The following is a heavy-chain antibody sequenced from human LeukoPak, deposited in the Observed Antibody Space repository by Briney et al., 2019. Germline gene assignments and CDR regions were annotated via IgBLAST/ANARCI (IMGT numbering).Heavy chain of an antibody. D-gene: IGHD3-22*01. V-gene: IGHV4-34*01. CDR3: ARRVRRAFDI. J-gene: IGHJ3*02. CDR1: GGSFSGYY. CDR2: INHSGST. Sequence: SETLSLTCAVYGGSFSGYYWSWIRQPPGKGLEWIGEINHSGSTNYNPSLKSRVTISVDTSKNQFSLQLSCVSAADTAVYYCARRVRRAFDIWGQGTMVTVSS.